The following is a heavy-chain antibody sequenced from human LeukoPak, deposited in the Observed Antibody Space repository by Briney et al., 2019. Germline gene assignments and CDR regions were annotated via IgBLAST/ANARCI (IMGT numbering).Heavy chain of an antibody. Sequence: GGSLRLSCAASGFTFSSYSMNWVRQAPGKGLEWVSSISSSSSYIYYADSVKGRFTISRDNAKNSLYLQMNSLRAEDTAVYYCARDGSGSYALYYYYGMDVRGQGTTVTVSS. V-gene: IGHV3-21*01. J-gene: IGHJ6*02. CDR3: ARDGSGSYALYYYYGMDV. CDR2: ISSSSSYI. D-gene: IGHD1-26*01. CDR1: GFTFSSYS.